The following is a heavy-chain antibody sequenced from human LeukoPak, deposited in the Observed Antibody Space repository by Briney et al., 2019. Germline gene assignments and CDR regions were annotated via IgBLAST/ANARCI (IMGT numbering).Heavy chain of an antibody. J-gene: IGHJ4*02. V-gene: IGHV4-61*01. CDR3: ARDDGLRLGGYFDY. Sequence: PSETLSLTCTVTGGSVSSGSYYWSWIRQPPGKGLEWIGYISYSGNTNYNPSLKSRVTISVDTSKNPFSLRLSSVTTADTAMYYCARDDGLRLGGYFDYWGQGTLVTVSS. D-gene: IGHD3-16*01. CDR2: ISYSGNT. CDR1: GGSVSSGSYY.